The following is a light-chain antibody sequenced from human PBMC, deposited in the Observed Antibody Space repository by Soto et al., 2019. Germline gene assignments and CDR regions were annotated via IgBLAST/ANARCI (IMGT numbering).Light chain of an antibody. CDR1: RSNIGAGYD. CDR3: QSYDSSLSGFYV. CDR2: ANS. J-gene: IGLJ1*01. Sequence: QSVLTQPPSVSGAPGQRVTISCTGSRSNIGAGYDVHWYQQLPGTAPKLLIYANSNRPSGVPDRFSGSKSGTSASLAITGLQAEDEADYYCQSYDSSLSGFYVFGTGTKLTVL. V-gene: IGLV1-40*01.